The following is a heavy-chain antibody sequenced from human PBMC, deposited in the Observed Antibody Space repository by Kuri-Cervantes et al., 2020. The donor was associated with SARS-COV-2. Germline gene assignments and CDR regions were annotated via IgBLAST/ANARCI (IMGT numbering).Heavy chain of an antibody. CDR2: IYTSGST. CDR3: ARGSKGKYYDSSGPYYFDY. V-gene: IGHV4-61*02. CDR1: GGSISSGSYY. J-gene: IGHJ4*02. Sequence: SETLSLTCTVSGGSISSGSYYWSWIRQPAGKGLEWNGRIYTSGSTNYNPSLKSRVTISVDTPKNQFSLKLSSVTAADTAVYYCARGSKGKYYDSSGPYYFDYWGQGTLVTVSS. D-gene: IGHD3-22*01.